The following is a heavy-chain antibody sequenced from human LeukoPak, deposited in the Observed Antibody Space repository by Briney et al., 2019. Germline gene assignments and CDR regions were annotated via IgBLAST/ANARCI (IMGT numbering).Heavy chain of an antibody. V-gene: IGHV1-2*02. CDR3: ARDGDCSGGSCYTPFDP. CDR2: INPNSGGT. CDR1: GYTFTGYY. D-gene: IGHD2-15*01. J-gene: IGHJ5*02. Sequence: ASVKVSCKASGYTFTGYYMHWMRQAPGQGLEWMGWINPNSGGTNYAQKFQGRVTMTRDTSISTAYMELSRLRSDDTAVYYCARDGDCSGGSCYTPFDPWGQGTLVTVSS.